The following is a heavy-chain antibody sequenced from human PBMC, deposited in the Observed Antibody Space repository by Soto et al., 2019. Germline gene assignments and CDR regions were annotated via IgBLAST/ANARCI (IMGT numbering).Heavy chain of an antibody. CDR3: AREGRVGMVRGVRFFDY. CDR2: INPNSGGT. V-gene: IGHV1-2*04. Sequence: ASVKVSCKASGYTFTGYYMHWVRQAPGQGLEWMGWINPNSGGTNYAQKFQGWVTMTRDTSISTAYMELSRLRSDDTAVYYCAREGRVGMVRGVRFFDYWGQGTPVTVSS. D-gene: IGHD3-10*01. J-gene: IGHJ4*02. CDR1: GYTFTGYY.